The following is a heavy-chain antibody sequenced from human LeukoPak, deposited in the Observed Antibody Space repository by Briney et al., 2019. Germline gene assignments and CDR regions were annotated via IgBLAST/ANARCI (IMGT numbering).Heavy chain of an antibody. Sequence: ASVKVSCKASGYTFTGYYMHWVRQAPGQGLEWMGWINPNSGGTNYAQKFQGRVTMTRDTSISTAYMELSRLRSDDTAVYYCARIYGSGSHGDYWGQGTLVTVSS. CDR1: GYTFTGYY. V-gene: IGHV1-2*02. CDR2: INPNSGGT. CDR3: ARIYGSGSHGDY. J-gene: IGHJ4*02. D-gene: IGHD3-10*01.